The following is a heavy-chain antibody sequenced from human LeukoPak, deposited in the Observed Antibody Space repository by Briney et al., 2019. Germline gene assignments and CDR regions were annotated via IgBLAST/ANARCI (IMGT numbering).Heavy chain of an antibody. CDR2: INPNNGGT. CDR1: GYTFTGHY. CDR3: ARVDYCTKGVCINFDL. Sequence: ASVTVSCKASGYTFTGHYIHWIRQAPGQGLEWKGWINPNNGGTKYEQKFQGRLTVTRDTSTSTAYMELSGLRADDAAAYCCARVDYCTKGVCINFDLWGQGTLVTVSS. J-gene: IGHJ4*02. D-gene: IGHD2-8*01. V-gene: IGHV1-2*02.